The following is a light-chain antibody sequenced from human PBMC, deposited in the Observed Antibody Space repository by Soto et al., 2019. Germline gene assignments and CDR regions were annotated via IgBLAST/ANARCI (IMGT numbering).Light chain of an antibody. J-gene: IGLJ1*01. V-gene: IGLV2-14*03. Sequence: QSALTQPASVSGSPGQSITISCTGTNSDVGSYNYVSWHQQHPGKAPRLMIYNVYDRPSGISNRFSGSKSGNTASLTISGLQGEDEADYYCSSYTISRTYVFGTGTKLTVL. CDR2: NVY. CDR1: NSDVGSYNY. CDR3: SSYTISRTYV.